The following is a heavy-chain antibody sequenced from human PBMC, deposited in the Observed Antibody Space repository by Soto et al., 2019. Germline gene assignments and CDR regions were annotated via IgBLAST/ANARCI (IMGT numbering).Heavy chain of an antibody. CDR3: ARGGQDFWSGPFDY. D-gene: IGHD3-3*01. V-gene: IGHV4-4*07. CDR1: GGSISKYY. CDR2: IDTSGSN. Sequence: QGQLQESGPGLVKPSETLSLTCTVSGGSISKYYCNWIRQPAGKGLEWIGRIDTSGSNNYNPSLKSRVTMSVDTSKQEFSLKLSSVSAADTALYYCARGGQDFWSGPFDYWGRGALVTVSS. J-gene: IGHJ4*02.